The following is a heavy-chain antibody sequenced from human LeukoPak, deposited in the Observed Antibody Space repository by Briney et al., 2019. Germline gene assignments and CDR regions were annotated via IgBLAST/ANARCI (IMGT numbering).Heavy chain of an antibody. D-gene: IGHD6-6*01. Sequence: SETLSPTCTVSGGSVSSRSYSWGWIRQPPGQGLEWIGSMYYTGNTDYNPSLKSRLTMSVDTSKNQFSLKLSSVTAADSAVYYCARLTRLSTSPDRYYLDYWGQGTLVTVSS. CDR1: GGSVSSRSYS. V-gene: IGHV4-39*07. CDR3: ARLTRLSTSPDRYYLDY. CDR2: MYYTGNT. J-gene: IGHJ4*02.